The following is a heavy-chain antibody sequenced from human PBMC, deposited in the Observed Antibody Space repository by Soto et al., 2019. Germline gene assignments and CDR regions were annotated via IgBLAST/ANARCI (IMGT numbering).Heavy chain of an antibody. CDR3: ARDPPSYYYDSSGYPYFDY. Sequence: EVQLVESGGGLVKPGGSLRLSCAASGFTFSSYSMNWVRQAPGKGLEWVSSISSSSSYIYYADSVKGRFTISRDNAKNSLYLQMNSLRAEDTAVYYCARDPPSYYYDSSGYPYFDYWGQGTLVTVSS. D-gene: IGHD3-22*01. CDR1: GFTFSSYS. J-gene: IGHJ4*02. CDR2: ISSSSSYI. V-gene: IGHV3-21*01.